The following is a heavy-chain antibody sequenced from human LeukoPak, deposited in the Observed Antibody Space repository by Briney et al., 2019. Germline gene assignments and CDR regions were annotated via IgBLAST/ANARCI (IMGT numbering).Heavy chain of an antibody. Sequence: GASVKVSCKASGYTFTSYDINWVRQATGQGLEWMGWMNPNSGNTGYAQKFQGRVTMTRNTSISTAYMELSSLRSEDTAVYYCARVAAAAGGAFDYWGQGTLVTVSS. D-gene: IGHD6-13*01. V-gene: IGHV1-8*01. J-gene: IGHJ4*02. CDR1: GYTFTSYD. CDR3: ARVAAAAGGAFDY. CDR2: MNPNSGNT.